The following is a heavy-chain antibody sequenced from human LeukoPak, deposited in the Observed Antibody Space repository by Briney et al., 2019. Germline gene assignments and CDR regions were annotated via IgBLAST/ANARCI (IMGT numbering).Heavy chain of an antibody. CDR1: GFTVSSNY. CDR3: AGGEIAPRYDPYFDY. Sequence: PGGSLRLSCAASGFTVSSNYMSWVRQAPGKGLEWVSVIYSGGSTYYADSVKGRFTISRDISKNTLYLQMNSLRAEDTALYYCAGGEIAPRYDPYFDYWGQGTLVTVSS. J-gene: IGHJ4*02. V-gene: IGHV3-66*01. CDR2: IYSGGST. D-gene: IGHD6-6*01.